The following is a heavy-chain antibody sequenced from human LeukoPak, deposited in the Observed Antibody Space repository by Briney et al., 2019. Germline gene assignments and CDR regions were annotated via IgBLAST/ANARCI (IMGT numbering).Heavy chain of an antibody. V-gene: IGHV4-34*01. CDR3: AGDLWFGTDEGWFDP. CDR1: GGSFSGYY. D-gene: IGHD3-10*01. CDR2: INHSGST. Sequence: SETLSLTCAVYGGSFSGYYWSWIRQPPGKGLEWIGEINHSGSTNYNPSLKSRVTISVDTSKNQFSLKLSSVTAADTAVYYCAGDLWFGTDEGWFDPWGQGTLVTVSS. J-gene: IGHJ5*02.